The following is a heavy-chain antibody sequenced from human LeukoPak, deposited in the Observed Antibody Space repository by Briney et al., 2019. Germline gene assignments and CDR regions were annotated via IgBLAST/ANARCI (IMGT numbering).Heavy chain of an antibody. Sequence: PGGSLRLSCAASGFTFSRYWMSWVRQAPGKGLELVANIKLDGSEKYYVDSVKGRFAISRDNAKISLYLQMNSLRAEDTAIYYCARSAGSSGWYEGYYFDYWGQGTLVTVSS. V-gene: IGHV3-7*01. J-gene: IGHJ4*02. CDR3: ARSAGSSGWYEGYYFDY. CDR2: IKLDGSEK. D-gene: IGHD6-13*01. CDR1: GFTFSRYW.